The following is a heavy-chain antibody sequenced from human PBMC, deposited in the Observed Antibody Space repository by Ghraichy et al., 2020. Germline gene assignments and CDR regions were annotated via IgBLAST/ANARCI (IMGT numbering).Heavy chain of an antibody. CDR2: ISYDGSNK. CDR1: GFTFSSYA. J-gene: IGHJ4*02. V-gene: IGHV3-30-3*01. D-gene: IGHD4-11*01. Sequence: GGSLRLSCAASGFTFSSYAMHWVRQAPGKGLEWVAVISYDGSNKYYADSVKGRFTISRDNSKNTLYLQMNSLRAEDTAVYYCAREAMTTLDYWGQGTLVTVSS. CDR3: AREAMTTLDY.